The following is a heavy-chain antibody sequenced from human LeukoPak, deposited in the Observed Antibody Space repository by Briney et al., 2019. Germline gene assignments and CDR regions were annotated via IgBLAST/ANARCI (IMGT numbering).Heavy chain of an antibody. Sequence: GGSLRPSCRGSGYGFTSYWIVWVRQMPGKGLEWMGVIYPGDSDTSYSPSFQGQVTISADKSTSTAYLQWSSLKASDTAMYFCARHYNYFDPWGQGTLVTVSS. J-gene: IGHJ5*02. V-gene: IGHV5-51*01. CDR2: IYPGDSDT. CDR3: ARHYNYFDP. CDR1: GYGFTSYW.